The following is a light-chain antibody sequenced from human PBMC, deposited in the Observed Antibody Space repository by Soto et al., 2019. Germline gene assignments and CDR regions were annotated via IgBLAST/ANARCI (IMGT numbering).Light chain of an antibody. CDR1: SSDVGGYKY. V-gene: IGLV2-8*01. J-gene: IGLJ2*01. CDR3: SSYAGTNNLL. Sequence: QSALTQPPSASGSPGQSVTISCTGSSSDVGGYKYVSWYQQHPGKAPKLMIYEVTERPSGVPDRFSGSKSGNTASLTVSGLQAEDEADYYCSSYAGTNNLLFGGGTKVTVL. CDR2: EVT.